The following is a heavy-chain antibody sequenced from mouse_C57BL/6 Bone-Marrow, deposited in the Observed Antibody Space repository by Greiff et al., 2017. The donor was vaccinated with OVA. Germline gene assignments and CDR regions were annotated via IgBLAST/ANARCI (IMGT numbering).Heavy chain of an antibody. CDR1: GFNIKDDY. V-gene: IGHV14-4*01. CDR2: IDPENGDT. D-gene: IGHD2-5*01. CDR3: TTGYSNYDYAMDY. J-gene: IGHJ4*01. Sequence: EVQLQQSGAELVRPGASVKLSCTASGFNIKDDYMHWVKQRPEQGLEWIGWIDPENGDTEYASKFQGKATITADTSSNTAYLQLSSLPSEDTDVYYCTTGYSNYDYAMDYWGQGTSVTVSS.